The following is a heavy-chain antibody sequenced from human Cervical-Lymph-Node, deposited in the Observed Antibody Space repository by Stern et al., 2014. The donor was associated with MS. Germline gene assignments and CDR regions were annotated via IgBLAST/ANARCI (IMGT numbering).Heavy chain of an antibody. CDR3: ARGRLELNAFDI. J-gene: IGHJ3*02. CDR1: GGSISSYY. D-gene: IGHD1-26*01. Sequence: QVQLQESGPGLVKPSETLSLTCTVSGGSISSYYWSWIRQPPGKGLEWIGYIYYSGSTNYNPSLKSRVTISVDTSKNQFSLKLSSVTAADTAVYYCARGRLELNAFDIWGQGTMVTVSS. V-gene: IGHV4-59*01. CDR2: IYYSGST.